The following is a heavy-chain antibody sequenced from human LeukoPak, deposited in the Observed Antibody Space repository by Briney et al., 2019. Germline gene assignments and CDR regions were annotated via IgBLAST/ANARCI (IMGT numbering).Heavy chain of an antibody. CDR3: SKGSASGSYRDS. V-gene: IGHV1-8*01. CDR2: MNPNSGNT. D-gene: IGHD3-10*01. J-gene: IGHJ5*01. Sequence: ASVKVSCKASGYTFTNYDINWVRQATGQGLEWMGWMNPNSGNTGYAQKFQGRVTMTRNTSITTAYMELSSLRSEGTAVYYCSKGSASGSYRDSSGQGTLVTVSS. CDR1: GYTFTNYD.